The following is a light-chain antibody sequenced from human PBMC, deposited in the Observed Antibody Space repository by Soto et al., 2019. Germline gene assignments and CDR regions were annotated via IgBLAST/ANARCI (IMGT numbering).Light chain of an antibody. V-gene: IGLV1-40*01. CDR3: QSYDSSLSGHYV. J-gene: IGLJ1*01. CDR1: SSNIGAGCD. Sequence: QPVLTQPPSVSGAPGQRVTISCTGSSSNIGAGCDVHWYQQLPGTAPKLLIYGNSNRPSGVPDRFSGSKSGTSASLAITGLQAEDEADYYCQSYDSSLSGHYVFGTGTKVTVL. CDR2: GNS.